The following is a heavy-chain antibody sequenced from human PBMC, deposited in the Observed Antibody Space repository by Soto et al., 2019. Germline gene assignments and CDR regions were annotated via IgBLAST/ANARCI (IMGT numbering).Heavy chain of an antibody. CDR3: SRGILV. Sequence: QVQLQESGPGLVKPSQTLSLTCTVSGGSMNSGGYCWNWIRQHPGEGPEWIGCISYGGTTYYNPSLKSRVTRSVDTSKNQFSLKLSSVTAADTAVYYCSRGILVWGQGTLITVSS. CDR2: ISYGGTT. V-gene: IGHV4-31*03. J-gene: IGHJ4*02. CDR1: GGSMNSGGYC.